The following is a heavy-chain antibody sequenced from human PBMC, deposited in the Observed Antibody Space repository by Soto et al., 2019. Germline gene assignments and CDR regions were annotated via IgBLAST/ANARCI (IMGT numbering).Heavy chain of an antibody. Sequence: EVQLVEAGGGLVQPGGSLRLSCAASGFTFSSYWMHWVRQAPGKGLVWVSRINSDGSSTSYADSVKGRFTISRDNAKNTLYLQMNSLRAEDTAVYYCASDRVVTAQRVDAFDIWGQGTMVTVSS. J-gene: IGHJ3*02. CDR1: GFTFSSYW. D-gene: IGHD2-21*02. V-gene: IGHV3-74*01. CDR3: ASDRVVTAQRVDAFDI. CDR2: INSDGSST.